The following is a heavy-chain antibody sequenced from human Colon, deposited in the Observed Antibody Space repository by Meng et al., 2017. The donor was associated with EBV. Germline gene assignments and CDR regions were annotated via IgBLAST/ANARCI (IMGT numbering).Heavy chain of an antibody. V-gene: IGHV4-4*02. D-gene: IGHD1-26*01. CDR2: DYHNRST. CDR1: GGSISSSYW. Sequence: QRQLQAPGPGVVKHSGTLSLTCAVAGGSISSSYWWTWVRQPPGKGLEWMGEDYHNRSTKNTPPLMRRLTTSADNSKNHSSLNLTSVTAADAAVYYCAGGVVGATSVDYWGQGTLVTVSS. CDR3: AGGVVGATSVDY. J-gene: IGHJ4*02.